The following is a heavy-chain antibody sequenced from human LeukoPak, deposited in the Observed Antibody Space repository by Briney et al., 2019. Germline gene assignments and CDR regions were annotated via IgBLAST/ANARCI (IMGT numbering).Heavy chain of an antibody. D-gene: IGHD3-10*01. V-gene: IGHV4-34*01. Sequence: SETLSLTCAVYGGSFSGYYWSWIRQPPGKGLEWIGEINRSGSTNYNPSLKSQVTISVDTSKNQFSLKVSSVTAADTGVYYCARGRGNDNWGQGTLVTVSS. CDR2: INRSGST. CDR1: GGSFSGYY. CDR3: ARGRGNDN. J-gene: IGHJ4*02.